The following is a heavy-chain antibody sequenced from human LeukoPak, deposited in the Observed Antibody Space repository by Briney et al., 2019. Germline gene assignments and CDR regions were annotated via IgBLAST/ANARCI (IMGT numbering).Heavy chain of an antibody. D-gene: IGHD5-24*01. CDR2: ISSSGSTI. Sequence: GGSLRLSCAASGFTFSDYYMSWIRQAPGKGLEWVSYISSSGSTIYYADSVKGRFTISRDNAKNSLYLQMNSLRAEDTAVYYCAREGAEMATISAGLGYWGQGTLVTVSS. J-gene: IGHJ4*02. CDR1: GFTFSDYY. CDR3: AREGAEMATISAGLGY. V-gene: IGHV3-11*04.